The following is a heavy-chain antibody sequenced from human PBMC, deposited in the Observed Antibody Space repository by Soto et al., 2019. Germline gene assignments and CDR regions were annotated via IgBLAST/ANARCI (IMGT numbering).Heavy chain of an antibody. CDR3: AKDRFFSGSYSDYYYGMDV. V-gene: IGHV3-30*18. CDR2: ISYDGSNK. J-gene: IGHJ6*02. Sequence: GGSLRLSCAASGFTFSSYGMHWVRQAPGKGLEWVAVISYDGSNKYYADSVKGRFTISRDNSKNTLYLQMNSLRAEDTAVYYCAKDRFFSGSYSDYYYGMDVWGQGTTVTVSS. CDR1: GFTFSSYG. D-gene: IGHD1-26*01.